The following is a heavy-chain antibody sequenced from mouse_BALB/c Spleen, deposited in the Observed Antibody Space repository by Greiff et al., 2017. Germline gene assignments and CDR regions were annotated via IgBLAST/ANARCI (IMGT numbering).Heavy chain of an antibody. V-gene: IGHV5-6-5*01. CDR2: ISSGGST. CDR1: GFTFSSYA. CDR3: ATTVVAKAMDY. D-gene: IGHD1-1*01. Sequence: EVQLVESGGGLVKPGGSLKLSCAASGFTFSSYAMSWVRQTPEKRLEWVASISSGGSTYYPDSVKGRFTISRDNARNILYLQMSSLRSEDTAMYYCATTVVAKAMDYWGQGTSVTVSS. J-gene: IGHJ4*01.